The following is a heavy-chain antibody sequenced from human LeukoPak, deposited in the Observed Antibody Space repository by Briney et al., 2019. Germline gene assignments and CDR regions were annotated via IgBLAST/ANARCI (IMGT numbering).Heavy chain of an antibody. CDR2: ISAYNGNT. CDR1: GYTFTSYG. V-gene: IGHV1-18*01. Sequence: GASVKVSCKASGYTFTSYGISWVRQAPGQGLEWMGWISAYNGNTNYAQKLQGRVTMTTDTSTSTAYMELRSLRSDDTAVYYCAREGGGARHRTNWFDPWGQGTLVTVSS. CDR3: AREGGGARHRTNWFDP. J-gene: IGHJ5*02. D-gene: IGHD2-15*01.